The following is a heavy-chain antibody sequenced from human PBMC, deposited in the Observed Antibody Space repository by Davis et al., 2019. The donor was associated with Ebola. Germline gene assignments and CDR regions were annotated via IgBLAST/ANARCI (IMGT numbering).Heavy chain of an antibody. CDR3: VKDTSTIWFDI. J-gene: IGHJ3*02. V-gene: IGHV3-23*01. Sequence: PGGSLRLSCAASGFTFNNFAMTWVRRAPGKGLEWVSSISNTGATTYSADSVKGRFTISRDNSKNILYLQMNGLRVEDTAIYYCVKDTSTIWFDIWGQGTMVTVSS. CDR2: ISNTGATT. D-gene: IGHD1-26*01. CDR1: GFTFNNFA.